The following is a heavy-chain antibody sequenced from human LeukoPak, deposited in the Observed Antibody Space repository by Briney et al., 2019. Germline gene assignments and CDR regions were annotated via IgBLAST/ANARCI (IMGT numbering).Heavy chain of an antibody. V-gene: IGHV4-39*01. CDR2: IYYSGST. J-gene: IGHJ4*02. D-gene: IGHD3-10*01. CDR1: GGSISSSSYY. Sequence: SETLSLTCTVSGGSISSSSYYWGRLRQPPGKGLEWIGSIYYSGSTYYNPSLKSRVTISVDTSKNQFSLKLSSVTAADTAVYYCARRGGSGSGDYWGQGTLVTVSS. CDR3: ARRGGSGSGDY.